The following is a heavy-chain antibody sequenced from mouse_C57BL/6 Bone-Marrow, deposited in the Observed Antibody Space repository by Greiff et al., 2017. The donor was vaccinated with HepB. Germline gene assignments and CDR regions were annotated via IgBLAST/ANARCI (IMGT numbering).Heavy chain of an antibody. Sequence: EVKLMESGGGLVKPGGSLKLSCAASGFTFSSYAMSWVRQTPEKRLEWVATISDGGSYTYYPDNVKGRFTISRDNAKNNLYLQMSHLKSEDTAMYYCAREGDDPFAYWGQGTLVTVSA. J-gene: IGHJ3*01. CDR3: AREGDDPFAY. CDR2: ISDGGSYT. CDR1: GFTFSSYA. V-gene: IGHV5-4*01.